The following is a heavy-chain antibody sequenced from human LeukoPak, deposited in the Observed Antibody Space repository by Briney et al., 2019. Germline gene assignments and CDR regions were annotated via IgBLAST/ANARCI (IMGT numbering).Heavy chain of an antibody. CDR3: ARSSSWYVGYYFDY. CDR2: IYYSGST. CDR1: GGSFSGYY. V-gene: IGHV4-31*11. J-gene: IGHJ4*02. D-gene: IGHD6-13*01. Sequence: SETLSLTCAVYGGSFSGYYWSWIRQHPGKGLEWIGYIYYSGSTYYNPSLKSRVTISVDTSKNQFSLKLSSVTAADTAVYYCARSSSWYVGYYFDYWGQGTLVTVSS.